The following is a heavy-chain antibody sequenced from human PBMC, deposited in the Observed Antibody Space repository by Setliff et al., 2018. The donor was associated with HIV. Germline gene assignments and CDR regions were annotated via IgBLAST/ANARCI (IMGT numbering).Heavy chain of an antibody. CDR1: GFTFFSSA. V-gene: IGHV3-74*01. Sequence: GGSLRLSCAASGFTFFSSALTWVRQAPGKGLVWVSHINSDGSDTSYADSVKGRFTISRDNAKNTLDLQMNNLRAEDTAVYYCVRDHIQLGSEWGQGTLVTVSS. CDR3: VRDHIQLGSE. CDR2: INSDGSDT. J-gene: IGHJ4*02. D-gene: IGHD5-18*01.